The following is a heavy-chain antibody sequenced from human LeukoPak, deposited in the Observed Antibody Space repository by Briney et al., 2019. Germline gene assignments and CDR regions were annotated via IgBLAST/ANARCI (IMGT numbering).Heavy chain of an antibody. V-gene: IGHV3-30*18. D-gene: IGHD5-24*01. CDR3: AKKQGRDGYKSGDY. Sequence: GGSLRLSCAASGFTFSSYGMHWVRQAPGKGLEWVAVISYDGSNKYYADSVKGRFTISRDNSKNTLYLQMNSLRAEDTAVYYCAKKQGRDGYKSGDYWGQGTLVTVSS. CDR1: GFTFSSYG. CDR2: ISYDGSNK. J-gene: IGHJ4*02.